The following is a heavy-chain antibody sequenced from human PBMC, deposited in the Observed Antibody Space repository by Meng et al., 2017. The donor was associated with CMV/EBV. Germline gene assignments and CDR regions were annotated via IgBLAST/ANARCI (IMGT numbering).Heavy chain of an antibody. CDR3: ATRTIFGDGHGMDV. J-gene: IGHJ6*02. D-gene: IGHD3-3*01. Sequence: SVKVSCKVSGYTLTELSMHWVRQAPGKGLEWMGGFDPEDGETIYAQKFQGRVTMTEDTSTDTAYMELSSLRSENTAVYYCATRTIFGDGHGMDVWGQGTTVTVSS. V-gene: IGHV1-24*01. CDR2: FDPEDGET. CDR1: GYTLTELS.